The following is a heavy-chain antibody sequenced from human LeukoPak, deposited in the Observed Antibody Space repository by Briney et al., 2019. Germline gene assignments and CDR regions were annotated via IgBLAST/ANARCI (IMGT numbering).Heavy chain of an antibody. J-gene: IGHJ4*02. D-gene: IGHD6-13*01. V-gene: IGHV3-30*03. Sequence: AGGSLRLSCAASGFTFSSYGMHWVRQAPGKGLEWVAVISYDGSNKYYADSVKGRFTISRDNSKNTLYLQMNSLKTEDTAVYYCTRHDPSRAAAGTGDYWGQGTLVTVSS. CDR1: GFTFSSYG. CDR3: TRHDPSRAAAGTGDY. CDR2: ISYDGSNK.